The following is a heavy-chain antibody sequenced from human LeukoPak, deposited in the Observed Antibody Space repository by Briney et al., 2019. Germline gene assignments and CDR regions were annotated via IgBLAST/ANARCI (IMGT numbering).Heavy chain of an antibody. J-gene: IGHJ4*02. CDR3: AGRAVAGFDY. CDR2: ISYDESNK. CDR1: GFTFSSYA. Sequence: PGSSLTLFCAASGFTFSSYAMHWLRQAPGKGLAWVAVISYDESNKYYADSVKGRFTISRDNSKNTLYVRMNSLRAEDTAVYYCAGRAVAGFDYWGQGALVSVSS. V-gene: IGHV3-30*04. D-gene: IGHD6-19*01.